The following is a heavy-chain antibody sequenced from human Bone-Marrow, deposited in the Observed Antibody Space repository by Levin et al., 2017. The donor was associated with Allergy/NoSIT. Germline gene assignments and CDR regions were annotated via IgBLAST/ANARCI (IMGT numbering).Heavy chain of an antibody. J-gene: IGHJ6*02. V-gene: IGHV3-9*01. D-gene: IGHD6-19*01. CDR3: AKDGLESSGWLLGDYYYGMDV. CDR1: GFTFDDYA. CDR2: ISWNSGSI. Sequence: GGSLRLSCAASGFTFDDYAMHWVRQAPGKGLEWVSGISWNSGSIGYADSVKGRFTISRDNAKNSLYLQMNSLRAEDTALYYCAKDGLESSGWLLGDYYYGMDVWGQGTTVTVSS.